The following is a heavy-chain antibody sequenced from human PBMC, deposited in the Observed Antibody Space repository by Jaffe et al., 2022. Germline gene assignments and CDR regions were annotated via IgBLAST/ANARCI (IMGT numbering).Heavy chain of an antibody. V-gene: IGHV3-20*01. D-gene: IGHD2-15*01. Sequence: EVQLVESGGGVVRPGGSLRLSCAASGFTFDDYGMSWVRQAPGKGLEWVSGINWNGGSTGYADSVKGRFTISRDNAKNSLYLQMNSLRAEDTALYHCARVEYCSGGSCYSDYYYYMDVWGKGTTVTVSS. J-gene: IGHJ6*03. CDR1: GFTFDDYG. CDR2: INWNGGST. CDR3: ARVEYCSGGSCYSDYYYYMDV.